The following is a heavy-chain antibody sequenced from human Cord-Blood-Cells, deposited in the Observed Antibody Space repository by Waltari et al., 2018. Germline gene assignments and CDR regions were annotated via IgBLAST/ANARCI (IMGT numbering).Heavy chain of an antibody. CDR1: GGPISSGGSS. D-gene: IGHD3-22*01. J-gene: IGHJ6*03. CDR3: ARAKDDSSGYYYYYYYMDV. V-gene: IGHV4-31*03. CDR2: IYYSGST. Sequence: QVQLQESGPGLVKPSQTLSLTCPVSGGPISSGGSSWSWIRHHPGTGLEWIGYIYYSGSTYYNPSLKSRVTISVDTSKNQFSLKLSSVTAADTAVYYCARAKDDSSGYYYYYYYMDVWGKGTTVTVSS.